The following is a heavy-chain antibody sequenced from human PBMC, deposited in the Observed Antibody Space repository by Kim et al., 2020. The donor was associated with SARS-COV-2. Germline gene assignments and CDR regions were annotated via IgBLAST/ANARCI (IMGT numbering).Heavy chain of an antibody. CDR3: ASLYGSGPDP. Sequence: GRTNHHPTLKSRSTISVATSKTQFSLKLSSVTAADTAVYYCASLYGSGPDPWGQGTLVTVSS. D-gene: IGHD3-10*01. V-gene: IGHV4-4*09. J-gene: IGHJ5*02. CDR2: GRT.